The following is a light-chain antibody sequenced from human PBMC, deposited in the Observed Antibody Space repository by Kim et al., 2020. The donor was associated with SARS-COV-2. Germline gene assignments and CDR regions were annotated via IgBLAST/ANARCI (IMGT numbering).Light chain of an antibody. Sequence: ELTQPPSASGTPGQRVSISCSGSFSNIGGNNVDWYQHIPGRAPRLLIHTNNQRPSGVPDRFAGSKSDTSASLAISGLQSDDEADYYCAAWDGRLNAYVFGTGTKVTVL. CDR3: AAWDGRLNAYV. CDR2: TNN. V-gene: IGLV1-44*01. J-gene: IGLJ1*01. CDR1: FSNIGGNN.